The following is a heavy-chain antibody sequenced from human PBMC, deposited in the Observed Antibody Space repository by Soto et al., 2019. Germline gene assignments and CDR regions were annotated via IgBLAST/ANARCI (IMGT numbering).Heavy chain of an antibody. CDR1: GGSISSGDYY. Sequence: SETLSLTCTVSGGSISSGDYYWSWIRQPPGKGLEWIGYIYYSGSTNYNPSLKSRVTISVDTSKNQFSLKLNSATAADTAVYYCARVNYGNYYYYYGMDVWGQGTTVTVSS. J-gene: IGHJ6*02. V-gene: IGHV4-61*08. CDR2: IYYSGST. CDR3: ARVNYGNYYYYYGMDV. D-gene: IGHD4-17*01.